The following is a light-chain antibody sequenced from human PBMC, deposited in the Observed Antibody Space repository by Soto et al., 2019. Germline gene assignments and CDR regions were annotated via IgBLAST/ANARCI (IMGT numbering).Light chain of an antibody. CDR2: EVS. Sequence: QSALTQPASVSGSPGQSITISCTGSSGDVGSYNLVSWYQQHPDKAPKLMIYEVSKRPPGVSNRFFGSKSGNTASLTISGLQAEDEAHYYCCSYADTSNLFGGGTKVTVL. J-gene: IGLJ2*01. CDR3: CSYADTSNL. V-gene: IGLV2-23*02. CDR1: SGDVGSYNL.